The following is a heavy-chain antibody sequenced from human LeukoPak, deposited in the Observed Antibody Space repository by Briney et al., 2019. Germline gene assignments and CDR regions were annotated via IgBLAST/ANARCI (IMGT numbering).Heavy chain of an antibody. CDR2: VYYTGST. J-gene: IGHJ5*02. Sequence: SETLSLTCTVSGGSISNYYWSWIRQPPGKGLEWIGYVYYTGSTSYNPSLKSRVTISGDTSKDQFSLKLSSVTAADTAVYYCTRRGGSSSSDWFDPWGQGTLVIVSS. CDR1: GGSISNYY. D-gene: IGHD6-6*01. CDR3: TRRGGSSSSDWFDP. V-gene: IGHV4-59*08.